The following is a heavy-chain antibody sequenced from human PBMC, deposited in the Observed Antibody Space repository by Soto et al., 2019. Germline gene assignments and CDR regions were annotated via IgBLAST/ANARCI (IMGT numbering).Heavy chain of an antibody. Sequence: SETLSLTCAVYGGSFSGYYWSWIRQPPGQGLEWIGEINHSGSTNYNPSLKSRVAISVDTSKNQFSLKLSSVTAADTAVYYCASIVVVVAATGNPTRWFDPWGQGTLVTVSS. CDR3: ASIVVVVAATGNPTRWFDP. CDR2: INHSGST. V-gene: IGHV4-34*01. CDR1: GGSFSGYY. J-gene: IGHJ5*02. D-gene: IGHD2-15*01.